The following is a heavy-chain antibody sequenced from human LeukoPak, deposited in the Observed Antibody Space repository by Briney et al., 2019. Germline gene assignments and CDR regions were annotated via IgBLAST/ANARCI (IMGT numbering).Heavy chain of an antibody. J-gene: IGHJ5*02. CDR2: MNPNSGNT. D-gene: IGHD3-10*01. CDR1: GYTFTSYG. Sequence: ASVKVSCKASGYTFTSYGISWVRQATGQGLEWMGWMNPNSGNTGYAQKFQGRVTMTRNTSISTAYMELSSLRSEDTAVYYCAITRYYYGSGSYYKGRNWFDPWGQGTLVTVSS. V-gene: IGHV1-8*02. CDR3: AITRYYYGSGSYYKGRNWFDP.